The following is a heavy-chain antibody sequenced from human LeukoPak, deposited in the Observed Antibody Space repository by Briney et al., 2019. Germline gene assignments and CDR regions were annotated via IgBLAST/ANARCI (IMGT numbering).Heavy chain of an antibody. V-gene: IGHV1-2*02. CDR1: GYTFTGYY. CDR3: ARVGIDYYYYYMDV. CDR2: INPNSGGT. J-gene: IGHJ6*03. Sequence: GASVKVSCKASGYTFTGYYMHWVRQAPGQGLEWMGWINPNSGGTNYAQKFQGRVTMTRDTSISTAYMELSRLRSDDTAVYYCARVGIDYYYYYMDVWGKGTTVTVSS. D-gene: IGHD1-26*01.